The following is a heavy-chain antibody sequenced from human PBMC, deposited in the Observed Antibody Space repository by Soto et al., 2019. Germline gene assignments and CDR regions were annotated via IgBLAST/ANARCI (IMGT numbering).Heavy chain of an antibody. CDR2: IYDSGST. J-gene: IGHJ2*01. CDR1: GGSISGGVGGLYY. CDR3: AREVIPLTTDWYFDF. V-gene: IGHV4-30-4*01. D-gene: IGHD4-17*01. Sequence: QLQLRESGPGLVKPSETLSLTCTVSGGSISGGVGGLYYWSWILQPPGKGLEWIGYIYDSGSTYYTPSLKSRVTISVATSKNQFSLRLSSVTAADTAVYYCAREVIPLTTDWYFDFWGRGTLVTVSS.